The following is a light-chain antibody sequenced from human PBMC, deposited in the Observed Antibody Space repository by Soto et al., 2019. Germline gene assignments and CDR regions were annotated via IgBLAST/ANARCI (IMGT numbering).Light chain of an antibody. Sequence: DFVMTQSPDSLAVSLGERATINCKSSQNVLYNSNNKNYLAWYQQKPRQPPKLLIYWASTRESGVPDRFSGSGSGTDFTLTISSLQAEDVAVYYCQQYYSTPMTFGQGTRLELK. V-gene: IGKV4-1*01. CDR3: QQYYSTPMT. CDR2: WAS. J-gene: IGKJ5*01. CDR1: QNVLYNSNNKNY.